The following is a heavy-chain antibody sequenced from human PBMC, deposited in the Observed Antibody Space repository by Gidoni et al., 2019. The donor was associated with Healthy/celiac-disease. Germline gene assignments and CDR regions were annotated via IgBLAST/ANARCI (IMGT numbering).Heavy chain of an antibody. CDR1: GDSVSSNSAA. V-gene: IGHV6-1*01. J-gene: IGHJ5*01. CDR2: TYYRSKWYS. Sequence: QVQLQQSGPGLVKTSQTLPLTCSISGDSVSSNSAAWNVIRQSPSRGLEWLGRTYYRSKWYSYYAVSVKSRITIKADPSKNHFSLQLNSVTPEDTAVYYCAKGPGILASWGQGTLVTVSS. CDR3: AKGPGILAS.